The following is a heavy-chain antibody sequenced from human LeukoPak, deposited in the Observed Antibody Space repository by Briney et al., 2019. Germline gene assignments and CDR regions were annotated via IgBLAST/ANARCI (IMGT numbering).Heavy chain of an antibody. V-gene: IGHV4-39*07. J-gene: IGHJ4*02. CDR3: ARVGYDFWSGYYTGNFDY. CDR2: IYYSGST. CDR1: GGSISSSSYY. Sequence: SETLSLTCTVSGGSISSSSYYWGWIRQPPGKGLEWIGSIYYSGSTYYNPSLKSRVTISVDTSKNQFSLKLSSVTAADTAVYYCARVGYDFWSGYYTGNFDYWGQGTLVTVSS. D-gene: IGHD3-3*01.